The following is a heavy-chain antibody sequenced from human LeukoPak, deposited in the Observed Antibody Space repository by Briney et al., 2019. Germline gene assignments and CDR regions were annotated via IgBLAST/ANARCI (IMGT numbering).Heavy chain of an antibody. CDR2: ISSSSTYT. CDR3: ARDYTIGVMGAFDI. Sequence: GGSLRLSCTASGFIFSDYYMSWTRQAPGKGLEWLSYISSSSTYTNYADSVKGRFTISRDNAKNSLYLQMNSLRAEDTAVYYCARDYTIGVMGAFDIWGQGTMVTVSS. CDR1: GFIFSDYY. D-gene: IGHD3-16*01. V-gene: IGHV3-11*05. J-gene: IGHJ3*02.